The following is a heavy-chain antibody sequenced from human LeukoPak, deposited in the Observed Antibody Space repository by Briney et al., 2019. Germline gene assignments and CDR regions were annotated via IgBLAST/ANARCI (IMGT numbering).Heavy chain of an antibody. D-gene: IGHD3-22*01. Sequence: SETLSLTCAVYGGSFSGYYWSWIRQPPGKGLEWIGEINDSGSTSYSPSLKSRVSISVDTSKNQFPLKLSSVTAADTAVYYCARVIDYDISGYYLGYWGQGNRVTVSS. CDR1: GGSFSGYY. CDR3: ARVIDYDISGYYLGY. CDR2: INDSGST. J-gene: IGHJ4*02. V-gene: IGHV4-34*01.